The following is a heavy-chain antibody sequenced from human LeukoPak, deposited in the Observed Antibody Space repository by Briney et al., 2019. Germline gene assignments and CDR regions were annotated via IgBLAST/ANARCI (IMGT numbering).Heavy chain of an antibody. Sequence: ASVKVSCKASGYTFTNYAFTWVRQAPGQGLEWMRWISAYNGNTNYAQKLQGRVTMTTDTSTSTAYMELRSLRSDDTAVYYCARGLEWLTRRHTWFDPWGQGTLVTVSS. D-gene: IGHD3-3*01. CDR2: ISAYNGNT. J-gene: IGHJ5*02. CDR1: GYTFTNYA. CDR3: ARGLEWLTRRHTWFDP. V-gene: IGHV1-18*01.